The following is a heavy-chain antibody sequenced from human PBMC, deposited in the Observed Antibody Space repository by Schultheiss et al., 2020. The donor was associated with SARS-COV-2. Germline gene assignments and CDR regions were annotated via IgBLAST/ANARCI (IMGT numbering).Heavy chain of an antibody. Sequence: SETLSLTFAVSVDSTETYYWSWIRQPPGKGLEWIAFIYINGGTSYSPSLKSRVTISLDTSKNQLSLIVRSVTAADTAVYFCARSDYGAFDHWGQGTLVTVSS. CDR1: VDSTETYY. D-gene: IGHD4-17*01. CDR2: IYINGGT. V-gene: IGHV4-4*08. J-gene: IGHJ4*02. CDR3: ARSDYGAFDH.